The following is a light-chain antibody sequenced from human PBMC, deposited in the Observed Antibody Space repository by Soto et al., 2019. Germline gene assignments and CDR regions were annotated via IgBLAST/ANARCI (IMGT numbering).Light chain of an antibody. J-gene: IGLJ3*02. CDR1: SSNVGLYNV. CDR3: CSYTRTTTWV. Sequence: QSALTQPASVSGSPGQSITISCTGTSSNVGLYNVVYWYQQHPGKVPKLLIYEVTKRPSGVSYRFSGSKSGNSASLTISGPQADDDADYYCCSYTRTTTWVFGRGTKLTVL. CDR2: EVT. V-gene: IGLV2-14*01.